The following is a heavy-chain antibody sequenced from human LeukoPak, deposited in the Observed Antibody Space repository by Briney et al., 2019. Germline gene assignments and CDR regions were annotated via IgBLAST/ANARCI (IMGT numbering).Heavy chain of an antibody. Sequence: GGSLRLSCAASGFTVSSNYMSWVRRAPGEGLQWVSVIYSGGNTYYADAVKGRFTISRDNSKNTLYLQMNSLSAEDTAIYYCARENNFGSGMDVWGQGTTVTVSS. CDR1: GFTVSSNY. D-gene: IGHD3-10*01. CDR3: ARENNFGSGMDV. J-gene: IGHJ6*02. CDR2: IYSGGNT. V-gene: IGHV3-53*01.